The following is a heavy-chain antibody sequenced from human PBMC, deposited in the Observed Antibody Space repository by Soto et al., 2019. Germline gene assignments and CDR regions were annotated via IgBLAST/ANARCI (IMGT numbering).Heavy chain of an antibody. CDR2: IRSQKDGGTT. D-gene: IGHD3-10*01. CDR1: GFTVKDAW. V-gene: IGHV3-15*06. Sequence: EIQLVESGGGVIQPGESLTLSCAASGFTVKDAWLPWVRQTPGKGLEWVGLIRSQKDGGTTHYAAPIRDRFTISRDDSRNTLYLRMNSLKIEDTAVYYCTQLYRDDPWGQGTLVTVSS. CDR3: TQLYRDDP. J-gene: IGHJ5*02.